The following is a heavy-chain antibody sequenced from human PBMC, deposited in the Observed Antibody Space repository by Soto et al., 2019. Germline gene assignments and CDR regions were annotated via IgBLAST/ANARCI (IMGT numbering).Heavy chain of an antibody. CDR2: LYPGDSDT. V-gene: IGHV5-51*01. D-gene: IGHD3-22*01. Sequence: PGESMKISCQGSGYSSTSYWNGWVRAPRGKDLGWMVILYPGDSDTRYSPSFQGQITISADKSISTAYLQWSSLKASDTSMYYCASGAYYDSNTAVGYWGQVTLVTVSS. CDR3: ASGAYYDSNTAVGY. J-gene: IGHJ4*02. CDR1: GYSSTSYW.